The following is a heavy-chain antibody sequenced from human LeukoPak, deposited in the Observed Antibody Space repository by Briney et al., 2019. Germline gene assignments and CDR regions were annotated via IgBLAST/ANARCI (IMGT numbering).Heavy chain of an antibody. V-gene: IGHV1-2*04. Sequence: GASVKVSCKASGYTSTGYYMHWVRQAPGQGLEWMGWINPNSGGTNYAQKFQGWVTMTRDTSISTAYMELSRLRSDDTAVYYCARDFHYYYDSSGSDNRFDPWGQGTLVTVSS. CDR3: ARDFHYYYDSSGSDNRFDP. D-gene: IGHD3-22*01. CDR2: INPNSGGT. CDR1: GYTSTGYY. J-gene: IGHJ5*02.